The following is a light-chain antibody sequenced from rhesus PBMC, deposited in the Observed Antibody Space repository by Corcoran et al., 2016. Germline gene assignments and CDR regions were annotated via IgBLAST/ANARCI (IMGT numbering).Light chain of an antibody. CDR1: QAISNA. J-gene: IGKJ2*01. CDR2: AAF. CDR3: QQRNSYPYS. Sequence: DIHMTQSPSSLSASVGDKVTITCRASQAISNALAWFQQKPGKAPKLLIYAAFNLQSGVPSRFSGSGSVTDFTLTISSLQPEDFAVCYCQQRNSYPYSFDRGTKVEIK. V-gene: IGKV1-33*01.